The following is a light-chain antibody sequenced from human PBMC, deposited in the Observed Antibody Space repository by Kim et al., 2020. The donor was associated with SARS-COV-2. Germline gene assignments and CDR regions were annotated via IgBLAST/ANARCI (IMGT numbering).Light chain of an antibody. V-gene: IGLV3-21*04. J-gene: IGLJ1*01. CDR1: DIGSKS. Sequence: PGKTARSTCGGNDIGSKSVHWYQQKPGQAPVLVIFYDSDRPSGIPERFSASNSGNTATLTISRVEAGDEADFYCQVWDSSGDHPYVFGTGTKVTVL. CDR2: YDS. CDR3: QVWDSSGDHPYV.